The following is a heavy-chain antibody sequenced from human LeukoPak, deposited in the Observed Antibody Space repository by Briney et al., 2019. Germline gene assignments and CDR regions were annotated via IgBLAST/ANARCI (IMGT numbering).Heavy chain of an antibody. CDR3: AKGLGGEPTDFDY. D-gene: IGHD3-16*01. J-gene: IGHJ4*02. V-gene: IGHV4-59*01. CDR2: IYYSGST. CDR1: GGSISSYY. Sequence: SETLSLTCIVSGGSISSYYWSWIRQPPGKGLEWIGYIYYSGSTNYNPSLKSRVTISVDTSKNQFSLKLSSVTAADTAVYYCAKGLGGEPTDFDYWGQGTLVTVSS.